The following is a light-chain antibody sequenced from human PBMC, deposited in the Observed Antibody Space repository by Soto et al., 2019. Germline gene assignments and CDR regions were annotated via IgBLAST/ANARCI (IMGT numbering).Light chain of an antibody. CDR3: QQRSNWPRLT. J-gene: IGKJ4*01. CDR2: GAS. V-gene: IGKV3-11*01. Sequence: DMVMTQSPATLSVSRGERATLSGRSSQSVSSSLAWYQQKPGRSPRLLIYGASTRAIGIPARFSGSGSGTDFTLTISSLEPEDFAVYYCQQRSNWPRLTFGGGTKVDI. CDR1: QSVSSS.